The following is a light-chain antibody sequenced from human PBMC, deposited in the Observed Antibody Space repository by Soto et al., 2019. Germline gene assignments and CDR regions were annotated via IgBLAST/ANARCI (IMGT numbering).Light chain of an antibody. Sequence: EIVLAQSPGTLSLSPGEKPTLSSGASQTVTSNYLAWYQQKPGQAPRVXIFGASIRVTGIPDRVIGSGSGTEFTLTISRLEPEDFEVYYCQHYVTSLTTFGQGTKVDI. J-gene: IGKJ1*01. V-gene: IGKV3-20*01. CDR3: QHYVTSLTT. CDR2: GAS. CDR1: QTVTSNY.